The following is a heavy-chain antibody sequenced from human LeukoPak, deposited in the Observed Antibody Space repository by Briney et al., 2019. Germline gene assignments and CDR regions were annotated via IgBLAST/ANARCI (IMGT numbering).Heavy chain of an antibody. V-gene: IGHV4-39*07. CDR1: GGSISSSSYY. CDR3: ARAVGVVFDWLSPLDY. Sequence: PSETLSLTCTVSGGSISSSSYYWDWIRQPPGKGLEWIGEINHSGSTNYNPSLKSRVTISVDTSKNQFSLKLSSVTAADTAVYYCARAVGVVFDWLSPLDYWGQGTLVTVSS. J-gene: IGHJ4*02. D-gene: IGHD3-9*01. CDR2: INHSGST.